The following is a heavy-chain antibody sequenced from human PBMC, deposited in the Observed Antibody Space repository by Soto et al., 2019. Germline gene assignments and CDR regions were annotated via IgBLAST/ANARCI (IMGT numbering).Heavy chain of an antibody. Sequence: QVQLVQSGAEVKKPGSSVKVSCKASGGTFSSYTISWVRQAPGQGLEWMGRIIPILGIANYAQKFQGRVRIXAXKTTSTAYMELSSLRSEDTAVYYCARDCSSTSCYGYWGQGTLVTVSS. D-gene: IGHD2-2*01. V-gene: IGHV1-69*08. CDR3: ARDCSSTSCYGY. CDR1: GGTFSSYT. J-gene: IGHJ4*02. CDR2: IIPILGIA.